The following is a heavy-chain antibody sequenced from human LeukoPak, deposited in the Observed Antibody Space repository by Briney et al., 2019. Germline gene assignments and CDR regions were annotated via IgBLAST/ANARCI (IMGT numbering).Heavy chain of an antibody. CDR3: AAPIVGAAFDY. D-gene: IGHD1-26*01. J-gene: IGHJ4*02. CDR2: IYHSGST. Sequence: SETLSLTCAVSGYSISSGYYWGWIRQPPGKGLEWIGSIYHSGSTYYNPSLKSRVTISVDTSKNQFSLKLSSVTAADTAVYYCAAPIVGAAFDYWGQGTLVTVSS. V-gene: IGHV4-38-2*01. CDR1: GYSISSGYY.